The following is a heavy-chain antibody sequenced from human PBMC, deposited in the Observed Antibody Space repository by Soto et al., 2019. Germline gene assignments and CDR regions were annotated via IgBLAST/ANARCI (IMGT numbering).Heavy chain of an antibody. D-gene: IGHD3-22*01. CDR3: ARTEYYYDSSGFDY. Sequence: PSETLSLTCAVYGGSFSGYYWSWIRQPPGKGLEWIGEINHSGSTNYNPSLKSRVTISVDTSKNQFSLKLSSVTAADTAVYYCARTEYYYDSSGFDYWGQGTLVTVSS. CDR2: INHSGST. J-gene: IGHJ4*02. V-gene: IGHV4-34*01. CDR1: GGSFSGYY.